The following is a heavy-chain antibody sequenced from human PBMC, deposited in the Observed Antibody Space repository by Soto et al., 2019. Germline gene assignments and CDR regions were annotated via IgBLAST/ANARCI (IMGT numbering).Heavy chain of an antibody. CDR3: ARESPTIAAAGTGFDY. V-gene: IGHV1-3*01. CDR1: GYTCTSYA. J-gene: IGHJ4*02. D-gene: IGHD6-13*01. CDR2: INAGNGNT. Sequence: ASVKVSCKASGYTCTSYAMHWVLQAPGQRLEWMGWINAGNGNTKYSQKFQGRVTITRDTSASTAYMELSSLRSEDTAVYYCARESPTIAAAGTGFDYWGQGTLVTVSS.